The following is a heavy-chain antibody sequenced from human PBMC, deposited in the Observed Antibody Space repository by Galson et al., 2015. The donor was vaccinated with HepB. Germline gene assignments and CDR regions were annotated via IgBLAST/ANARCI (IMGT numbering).Heavy chain of an antibody. J-gene: IGHJ4*02. CDR3: ARAADYYDSSGYSDY. CDR1: GFTVSSNY. CDR2: IYSGGST. Sequence: SLRLSCAASGFTVSSNYMSWVRQAPGKGLEWVSVIYSGGSTYYADSVKGRFTISRDNSKNTLYLQINSLRAEDPAVYYCARAADYYDSSGYSDYWGQGTLVTVSS. D-gene: IGHD3-22*01. V-gene: IGHV3-66*01.